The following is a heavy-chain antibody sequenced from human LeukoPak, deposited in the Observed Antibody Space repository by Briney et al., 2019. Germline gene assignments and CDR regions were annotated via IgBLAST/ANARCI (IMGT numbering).Heavy chain of an antibody. D-gene: IGHD3-9*01. J-gene: IGHJ4*02. Sequence: SCKASGYTFSSYGMHWVRQAPGKGLEWVAFIRYDGSNKYYADSVKGRFTISRDNSKNTLYLQMNSLRAEDTAVYYCAKDSTERDILTGYYGGGYFDYWGQGTLVTVSS. CDR2: IRYDGSNK. CDR3: AKDSTERDILTGYYGGGYFDY. V-gene: IGHV3-30*02. CDR1: GYTFSSYG.